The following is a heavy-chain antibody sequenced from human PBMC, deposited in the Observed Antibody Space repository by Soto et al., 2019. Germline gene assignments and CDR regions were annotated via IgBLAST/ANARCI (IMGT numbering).Heavy chain of an antibody. CDR3: ATSRGYYYFAPDY. J-gene: IGHJ4*02. CDR1: GYSFTSYW. D-gene: IGHD3-3*01. V-gene: IGHV5-51*01. CDR2: IYPGDSDT. Sequence: GESLKISCKGSGYSFTSYWIDWVRQMPGKGLEWMGIIYPGDSDTRYSPSFQGQVTISADKSISTAYLQWSSLKASDTAMYYCATSRGYYYFAPDYWGQGXLVTVYS.